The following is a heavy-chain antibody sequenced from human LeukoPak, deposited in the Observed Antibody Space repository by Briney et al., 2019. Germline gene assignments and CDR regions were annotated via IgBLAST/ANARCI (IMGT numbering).Heavy chain of an antibody. CDR1: GFTFSSYA. D-gene: IGHD3-10*01. J-gene: IGHJ4*02. V-gene: IGHV3-23*01. CDR2: ISGSGSTT. Sequence: GGSLRLSCAVSGFTFSSYAMTWVRQAPGKGLEWVSAISGSGSTTDYADSVKGRFTISRDNSKNTLYLQMNSVRAEDTAVYYCAKVSAQYYFDSWGQGTLVTVSS. CDR3: AKVSAQYYFDS.